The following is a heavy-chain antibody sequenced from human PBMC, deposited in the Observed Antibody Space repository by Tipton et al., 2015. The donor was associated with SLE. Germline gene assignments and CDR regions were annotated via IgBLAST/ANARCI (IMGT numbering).Heavy chain of an antibody. CDR2: INRSGST. Sequence: TLSLTCSVSGGSISNHYWSWIRQPPGKGLEWIGEINRSGSTNYNASLKSRVTMLVDTSKNQVSLRLTYVTAADTAIYYCARGASAAGTYFWGQGTLVTVSS. CDR3: ARGASAAGTYF. V-gene: IGHV4-59*11. CDR1: GGSISNHY. D-gene: IGHD6-13*01. J-gene: IGHJ4*02.